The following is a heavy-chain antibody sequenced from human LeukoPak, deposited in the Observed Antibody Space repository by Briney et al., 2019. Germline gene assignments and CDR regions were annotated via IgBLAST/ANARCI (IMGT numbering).Heavy chain of an antibody. CDR1: GFTFSSYA. D-gene: IGHD2/OR15-2a*01. CDR3: ARDFYDGFALDY. Sequence: GGSLRLSCAASGFTFSSYAMSWVRQAPGKGLKWVSSISSSSSYIYYADSVKGRFTISRDNARNSLYLQMDNLRAEDTGVYYCARDFYDGFALDYWGQGTLVTVSS. CDR2: ISSSSSYI. J-gene: IGHJ4*02. V-gene: IGHV3-21*03.